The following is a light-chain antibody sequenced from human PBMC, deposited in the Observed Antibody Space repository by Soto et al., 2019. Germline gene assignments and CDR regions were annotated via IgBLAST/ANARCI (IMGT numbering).Light chain of an antibody. Sequence: QSALTQPASVSGSPGQSITISCTGTSSDVGGYNYVSWYQQHPGKAPKLMIYEVSNRPSGVSNRFSGSKSGNTASLTISGLQAEDEADYYCTSYTSSNTPVFGTGTEVTVL. CDR3: TSYTSSNTPV. J-gene: IGLJ1*01. CDR1: SSDVGGYNY. V-gene: IGLV2-14*01. CDR2: EVS.